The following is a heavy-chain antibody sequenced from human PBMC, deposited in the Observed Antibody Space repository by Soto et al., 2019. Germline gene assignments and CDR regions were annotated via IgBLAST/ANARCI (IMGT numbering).Heavy chain of an antibody. V-gene: IGHV1-46*01. CDR2: INPSGGST. CDR1: GYTFTSYY. Sequence: QVQLVQSGAEVKKPGASVKVSCKASGYTFTSYYMHWVRQAPGQGLEWMGIINPSGGSTSYAQKLQGRGNMTRDTSTSTVYMELSSLRSEDTAVYYCARSRVGYFDYWGQGTLVTVSS. J-gene: IGHJ4*02. CDR3: ARSRVGYFDY.